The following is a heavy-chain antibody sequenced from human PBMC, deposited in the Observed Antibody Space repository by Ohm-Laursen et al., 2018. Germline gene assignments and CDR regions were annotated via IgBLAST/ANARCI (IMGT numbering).Heavy chain of an antibody. Sequence: SLRLSCSASGFTFGDYAMSWFRQAPGKGLEWISYITSSGDTLYYVDSVQGRFTISRDNAKNSLYLQMNSLRVEDTAVYYCARNLGYCSGGGCYYFDPWGQGTLVTVSS. CDR2: ITSSGDTL. J-gene: IGHJ5*02. CDR1: GFTFGDYA. V-gene: IGHV3-11*01. D-gene: IGHD2-15*01. CDR3: ARNLGYCSGGGCYYFDP.